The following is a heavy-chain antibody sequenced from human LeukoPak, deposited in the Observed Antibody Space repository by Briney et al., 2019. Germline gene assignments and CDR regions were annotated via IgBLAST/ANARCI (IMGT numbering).Heavy chain of an antibody. CDR3: ARDGFYYYMDV. J-gene: IGHJ6*03. CDR2: IHSDGST. Sequence: GGSLRLSCAASGFTFSNTWMHWVRQAPGKGLVWVSRIHSDGSTTYADSVKGRFTISRDNAKNSLYLQMNSLRAEDTALYYCARDGFYYYMDVWGKGTTVTVSS. CDR1: GFTFSNTW. V-gene: IGHV3-74*03.